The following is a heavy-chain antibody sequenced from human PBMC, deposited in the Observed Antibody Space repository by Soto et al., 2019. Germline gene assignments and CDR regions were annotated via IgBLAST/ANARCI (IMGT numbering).Heavy chain of an antibody. J-gene: IGHJ4*02. V-gene: IGHV3-64D*06. Sequence: GGSLRLSCSASGFTFSSYAMHWVRQAPGKGLEYVSAINSNGGSTYYADSVKGRFTISRDNSKNTLYLQMSSLRAEDTAVYYCVKILQYSYGLPHWGQGTLVTVSS. CDR3: VKILQYSYGLPH. CDR1: GFTFSSYA. D-gene: IGHD5-18*01. CDR2: INSNGGST.